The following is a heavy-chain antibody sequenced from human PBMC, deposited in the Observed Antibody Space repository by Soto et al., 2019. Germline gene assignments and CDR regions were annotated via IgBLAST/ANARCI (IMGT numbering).Heavy chain of an antibody. V-gene: IGHV1-69*13. Sequence: SVKVSCKASGGTFSSYAISWVRQAPGQGLEWMGGIIPIFGTANYAQKFQGRVTITADESTSTAYMELSSLRSEDTAVYYCAVVRHRPYYFDYWGQGTLVTVYS. J-gene: IGHJ4*02. CDR3: AVVRHRPYYFDY. CDR1: GGTFSSYA. CDR2: IIPIFGTA. D-gene: IGHD2-2*01.